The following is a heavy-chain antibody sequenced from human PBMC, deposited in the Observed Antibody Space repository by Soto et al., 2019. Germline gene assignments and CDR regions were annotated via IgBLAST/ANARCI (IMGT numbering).Heavy chain of an antibody. CDR3: ARDPVGGNWFDP. Sequence: QVQLVQSGAEVKKPGASVKVSCKASGYTFTTYGISWVRQAPGQGLEWMGWINPYNGNTNYAQKLQGRVTMTTAPSTSTAYMELRSLRSDDTAVYYCARDPVGGNWFDPWGQGTLVTVSS. J-gene: IGHJ5*02. V-gene: IGHV1-18*01. D-gene: IGHD1-26*01. CDR2: INPYNGNT. CDR1: GYTFTTYG.